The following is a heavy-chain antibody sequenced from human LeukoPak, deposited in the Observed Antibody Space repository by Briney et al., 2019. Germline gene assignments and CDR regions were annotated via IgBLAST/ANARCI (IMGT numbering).Heavy chain of an antibody. J-gene: IGHJ4*02. CDR3: ARLFGQRAGFDY. V-gene: IGHV3-23*01. CDR2: TSSSDAGT. D-gene: IGHD3-16*01. CDR1: GFTLSTYA. Sequence: GGSLRLSCAASGFTLSTYAMSWVRQTPGKGLEWVAATSSSDAGTYHADSVRGRFTISRDNSKNTLYLQMNSLRAEDAAVYYCARLFGQRAGFDYWGQGTLVTVSS.